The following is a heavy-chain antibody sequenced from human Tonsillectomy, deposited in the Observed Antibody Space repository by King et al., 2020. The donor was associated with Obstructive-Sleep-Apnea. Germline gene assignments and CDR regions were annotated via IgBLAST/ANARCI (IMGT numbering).Heavy chain of an antibody. V-gene: IGHV4-59*01. CDR2: IHDSANT. CDR3: ARGYHYDSSGFYSPFDY. D-gene: IGHD3-22*01. CDR1: GSSISSYY. Sequence: VQLQESGPGLVKPSETLSLTCTVSGSSISSYYWSWIRQPPGKGLEWIGYIHDSANTDSNPSLKSRVTILADTPKNQFSLKLSSVTAADTAVYYCARGYHYDSSGFYSPFDYWGQGTLVTVSS. J-gene: IGHJ4*02.